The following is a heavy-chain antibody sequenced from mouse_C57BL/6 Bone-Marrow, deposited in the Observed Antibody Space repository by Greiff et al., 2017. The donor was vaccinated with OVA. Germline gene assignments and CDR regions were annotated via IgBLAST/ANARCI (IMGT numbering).Heavy chain of an antibody. CDR2: IDPSDSYT. Sequence: QVQLQQPGAELLKPGASVKLSCKASGYTFTSYWMQWVKQRPGQGLEWIGEIDPSDSYTNYNQKFKGKATLTVDTSSSTAYMQLSSLTSEDSAVYYCAIYAMDYWGQGTSVTVSS. CDR3: AIYAMDY. J-gene: IGHJ4*01. V-gene: IGHV1-50*01. CDR1: GYTFTSYW.